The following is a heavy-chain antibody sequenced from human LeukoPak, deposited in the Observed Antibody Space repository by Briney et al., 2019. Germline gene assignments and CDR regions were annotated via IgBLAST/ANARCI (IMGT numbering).Heavy chain of an antibody. CDR2: ISYDGRNK. Sequence: RRSLRLSCAASGFTFSSYAMHWVRQAPGKGLEWVAVISYDGRNKYYADSVKGRFTISRDNAKNTLYLQMNSLRAEDTAVYYCARDPGYSYGCDYWGQGTLVTVPS. CDR3: ARDPGYSYGCDY. D-gene: IGHD5-18*01. V-gene: IGHV3-30*04. CDR1: GFTFSSYA. J-gene: IGHJ4*02.